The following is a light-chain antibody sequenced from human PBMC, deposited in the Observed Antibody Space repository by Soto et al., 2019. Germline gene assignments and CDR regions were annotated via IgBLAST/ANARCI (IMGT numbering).Light chain of an antibody. CDR3: LQYGSWYT. J-gene: IGKJ2*01. Sequence: ENVLTQSPGTLSVSPGERATLSCRASQSISNLTWYQQKPGQAPRLVIYDTSSRATGIPDRFSGSWSRTDFTLTISRLEPEDVAVYYCLQYGSWYTFGQGTKLEIK. CDR2: DTS. CDR1: QSISN. V-gene: IGKV3-20*01.